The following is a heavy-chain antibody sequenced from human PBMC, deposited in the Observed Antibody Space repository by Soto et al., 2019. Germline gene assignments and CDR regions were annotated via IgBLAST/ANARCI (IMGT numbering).Heavy chain of an antibody. J-gene: IGHJ5*02. Sequence: SETLSLTCAVSSGSISSSNWWSWVRQPPGKGLEWIGEIYHSGSTNYNPSLKSRVTISVDTSKNQFSLKLSSVTAADTAVYYCARGPRWQHNWFDPWGQGTLVTVSS. CDR1: SGSISSSNW. CDR2: IYHSGST. V-gene: IGHV4-4*02. CDR3: ARGPRWQHNWFDP. D-gene: IGHD2-15*01.